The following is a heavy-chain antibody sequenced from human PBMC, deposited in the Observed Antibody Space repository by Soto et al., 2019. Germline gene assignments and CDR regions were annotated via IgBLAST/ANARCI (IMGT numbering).Heavy chain of an antibody. V-gene: IGHV3-11*03. J-gene: IGHJ4*02. Sequence: LSLTCTVSGGSFSSSSYYWGWIRQPPGKGLEWVSYISSSGSSTSYLDSVKGRFTVSRDNAKNSLYLQMNSLRAEDTAVYYCAGYLGATTHANDRKRAFDYWGQGTLVTVSS. CDR3: AGYLGATTHANDRKRAFDY. CDR2: ISSSGSST. CDR1: GGSFSSSSYY. D-gene: IGHD1-26*01.